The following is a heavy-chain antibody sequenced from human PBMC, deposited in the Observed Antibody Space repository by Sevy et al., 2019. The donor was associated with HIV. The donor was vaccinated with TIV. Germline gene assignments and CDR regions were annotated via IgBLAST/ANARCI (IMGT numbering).Heavy chain of an antibody. V-gene: IGHV4-59*01. J-gene: IGHJ6*02. D-gene: IGHD1-26*01. CDR3: ARRSGSYYYYGMDV. Sequence: SEILSLTCTVSGGSISTYYWSWIRQPPGKGLEWFGYLYYSGSTNYNPSLKSRVTISVDTSKNQFSLKLSSVTAADTAPCYCARRSGSYYYYGMDVWGQGTTVTVSS. CDR2: LYYSGST. CDR1: GGSISTYY.